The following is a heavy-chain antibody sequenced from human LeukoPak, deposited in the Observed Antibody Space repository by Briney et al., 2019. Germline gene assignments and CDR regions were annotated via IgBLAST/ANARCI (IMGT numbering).Heavy chain of an antibody. J-gene: IGHJ3*01. V-gene: IGHV3-9*01. D-gene: IGHD3-10*01. Sequence: GGSLRLSCTASGFSLLDYVMHWVRQAPGQGLEWVASINRDGRNMAYAACVKSRFTISRDNAQNSLYLQMCSLKIENTAFYYCIKDMGFDLLKDAFDLWGQGMLVTVSS. CDR3: IKDMGFDLLKDAFDL. CDR1: GFSLLDYV. CDR2: INRDGRNM.